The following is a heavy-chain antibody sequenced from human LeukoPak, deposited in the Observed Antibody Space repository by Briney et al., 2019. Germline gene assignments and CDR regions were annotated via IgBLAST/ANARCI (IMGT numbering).Heavy chain of an antibody. D-gene: IGHD5-24*01. J-gene: IGHJ6*02. V-gene: IGHV1-46*01. CDR2: PTPSGGGS. Sequence: ASARVSCKASGYSVTSHYMYWVRQAPGQWLELMALPTPSGGGSNYAQKFQARATLTRATSTGTVYMELSSLRSEDTAVYYCASVYKHGMDVWGQGTTVIVSS. CDR1: GYSVTSHY. CDR3: ASVYKHGMDV.